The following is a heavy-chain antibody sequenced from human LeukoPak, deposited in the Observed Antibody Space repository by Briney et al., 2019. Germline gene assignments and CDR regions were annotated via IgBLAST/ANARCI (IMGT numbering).Heavy chain of an antibody. J-gene: IGHJ6*02. Sequence: GGSPRLSCSASGFPFSSYAMHWARQAPGKGLEYVSAISDSGGSTYYADSVKGRFTISRDNSKNTLYLQMSSLRAEDTAVYFCVRGYSFGPYGMDVWGQGTTVTVSS. D-gene: IGHD2-15*01. V-gene: IGHV3-64D*09. CDR2: ISDSGGST. CDR1: GFPFSSYA. CDR3: VRGYSFGPYGMDV.